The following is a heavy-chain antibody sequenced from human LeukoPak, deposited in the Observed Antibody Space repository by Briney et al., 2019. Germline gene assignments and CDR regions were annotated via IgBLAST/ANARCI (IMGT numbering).Heavy chain of an antibody. V-gene: IGHV3-53*01. CDR3: ARDPYGDYGMDV. CDR1: GFTFSSYS. CDR2: IYSGGST. D-gene: IGHD4-17*01. J-gene: IGHJ6*02. Sequence: GGSLRLSCAASGFTFSSYSMSWVRQAPGKGLEWVSVIYSGGSTYYADSVKGRFTISRDNSKNTLYLQMNSLRAEDTAVYYCARDPYGDYGMDVWGQGTTVTVSS.